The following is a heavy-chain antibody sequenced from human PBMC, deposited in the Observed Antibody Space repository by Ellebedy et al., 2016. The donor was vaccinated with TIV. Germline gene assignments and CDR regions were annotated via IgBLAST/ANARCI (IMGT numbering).Heavy chain of an antibody. CDR1: GFAFNTYG. V-gene: IGHV3-48*04. D-gene: IGHD3-16*01. CDR2: ISSGSSAI. Sequence: GESLKISCAASGFAFNTYGMHWVRQAPGRGLDWVAFISSGSSAIYYADSVKGRFTVSRDNDRNPLFLQTSGLRAEDTAVYYCARDTLDYYDRGGMDVWGQGTTVTVSS. J-gene: IGHJ6*02. CDR3: ARDTLDYYDRGGMDV.